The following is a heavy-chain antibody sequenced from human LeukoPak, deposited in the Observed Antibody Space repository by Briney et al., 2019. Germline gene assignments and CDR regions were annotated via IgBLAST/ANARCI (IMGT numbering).Heavy chain of an antibody. Sequence: SGGSLRLSCAASGFTFSSYSMNWVRQAPGKGLEWVSSISSSRSYIYYADSVKGRFTISRDNSKNTLYLQMNSLRAEDTAVYYCAKIVSRGYYYGSGRDPTNDYWGQGTWSPSPQ. J-gene: IGHJ4*02. CDR2: ISSSRSYI. D-gene: IGHD3-10*01. CDR1: GFTFSSYS. V-gene: IGHV3-21*04. CDR3: AKIVSRGYYYGSGRDPTNDY.